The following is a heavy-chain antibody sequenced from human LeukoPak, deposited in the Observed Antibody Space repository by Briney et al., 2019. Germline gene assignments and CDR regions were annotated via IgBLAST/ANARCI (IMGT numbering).Heavy chain of an antibody. Sequence: GGSLRLSCAASGFTFSSYGMSWVRQAPGKGLEWVSAISGSGGSTYYADSVKGRFTISRDNSKNTLYLQMNSLRAEDTAVYYCARAGEMNWFDPWGQGTLVTVSS. V-gene: IGHV3-23*01. D-gene: IGHD1-14*01. CDR3: ARAGEMNWFDP. CDR2: ISGSGGST. J-gene: IGHJ5*02. CDR1: GFTFSSYG.